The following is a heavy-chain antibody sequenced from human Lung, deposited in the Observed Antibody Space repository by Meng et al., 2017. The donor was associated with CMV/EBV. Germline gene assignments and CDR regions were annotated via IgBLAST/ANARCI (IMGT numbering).Heavy chain of an antibody. J-gene: IGHJ4*02. CDR1: GFSISPYA. Sequence: SXAASGFSISPYAMQWVRQAPGKGLEWVAVISFDASNKRYADSVKGRFAISRDNSKDTLYLEMNSLRTEDTAVYYCARDAVVGPTSRSGIGYFDQXGQGXLVTVSS. V-gene: IGHV3-30*01. CDR3: ARDAVVGPTSRSGIGYFDQ. CDR2: ISFDASNK. D-gene: IGHD1-26*01.